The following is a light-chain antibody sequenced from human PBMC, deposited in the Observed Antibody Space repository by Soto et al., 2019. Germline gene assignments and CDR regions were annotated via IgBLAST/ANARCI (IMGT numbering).Light chain of an antibody. Sequence: QVTQCPSSVSASVGDSVTITCRASQDIAAYFRWYQHKPGRAPELLIHAASSLHSGVPSRFRGMRSRTDFPLPVNRLHPESFETYYCQQAYSVPITFGQGTRLKIK. J-gene: IGKJ5*01. CDR1: QDIAAY. CDR2: AAS. CDR3: QQAYSVPIT. V-gene: IGKV1D-12*01.